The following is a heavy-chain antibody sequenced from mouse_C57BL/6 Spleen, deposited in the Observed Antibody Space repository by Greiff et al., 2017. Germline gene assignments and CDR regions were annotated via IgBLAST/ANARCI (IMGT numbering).Heavy chain of an antibody. J-gene: IGHJ3*01. Sequence: EVQVVESGGGLVKPGGSLKLSCAASGFTFSSYAMSWVRQTPEKRLEWVATISDGGSYTYYPDNVKGRFTISRDNAKNNLYLQMSHLKSEDTAMYYCARDGYYSNYGFAYWGQGTLVTVSA. CDR1: GFTFSSYA. CDR3: ARDGYYSNYGFAY. CDR2: ISDGGSYT. D-gene: IGHD2-5*01. V-gene: IGHV5-4*01.